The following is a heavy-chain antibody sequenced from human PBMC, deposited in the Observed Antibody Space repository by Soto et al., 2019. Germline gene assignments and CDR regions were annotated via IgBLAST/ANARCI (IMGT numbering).Heavy chain of an antibody. CDR2: VNNNGNT. J-gene: IGHJ3*02. CDR1: GGSVSGYH. V-gene: IGHV4-59*02. Sequence: SETLSLTCNVSGGSVSGYHWSWIRQPPGKGLEWIGYVNNNGNTDYNPSLESRVTISVDTSRNQFSLKLSSVTAADTAVYYCARDLRLVVVTANILDAFDIWGQGTMVT. D-gene: IGHD2-21*02. CDR3: ARDLRLVVVTANILDAFDI.